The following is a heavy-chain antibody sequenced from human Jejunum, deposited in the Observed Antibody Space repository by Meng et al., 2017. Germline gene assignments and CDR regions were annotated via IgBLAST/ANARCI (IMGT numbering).Heavy chain of an antibody. CDR2: ISYDGSSK. J-gene: IGHJ4*02. Sequence: QVQLVESGGGVVQPGRSLRLSCAASGFTFSSYSMHWVRQAPGKGLEWVAVISYDGSSKYYADSVKGRFTISRDSSKNTLFLQMNSLRAEDTAVYYCATAYIVNPFGYWGQGTLVTVSS. CDR1: GFTFSSYS. CDR3: ATAYIVNPFGY. D-gene: IGHD1-1*01. V-gene: IGHV3-30-3*01.